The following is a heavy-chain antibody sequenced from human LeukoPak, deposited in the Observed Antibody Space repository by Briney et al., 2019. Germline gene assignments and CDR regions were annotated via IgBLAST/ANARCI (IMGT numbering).Heavy chain of an antibody. CDR3: AKTYVDTTFYDS. CDR2: ISGNGGTT. V-gene: IGHV3-23*01. Sequence: GGSLRLSCAASGFTFSNYAITWVRQAPGKGLEWVSAISGNGGTTYYGDSVKGRFTNSRDNSKNTLTLQMNSLRAEDTAVYYCAKTYVDTTFYDSWGQGTLVTVSS. J-gene: IGHJ4*02. D-gene: IGHD1-26*01. CDR1: GFTFSNYA.